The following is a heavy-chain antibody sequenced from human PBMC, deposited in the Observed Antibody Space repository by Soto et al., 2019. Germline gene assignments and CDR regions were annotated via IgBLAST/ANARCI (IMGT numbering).Heavy chain of an antibody. CDR2: INPNSGGT. CDR1: GYTFTGYY. Sequence: QVKLVQSGAEVKKPGASVKVSCKASGYTFTGYYMHWVRQAPGQGLEWMGWINPNSGGTNYAQKFQGRVTMTRDTSISTAYMELSRLRSDDTAVYYCARDSHNRPDVYYGMDVWGQGTTVTVSS. CDR3: ARDSHNRPDVYYGMDV. V-gene: IGHV1-2*02. J-gene: IGHJ6*02. D-gene: IGHD1-20*01.